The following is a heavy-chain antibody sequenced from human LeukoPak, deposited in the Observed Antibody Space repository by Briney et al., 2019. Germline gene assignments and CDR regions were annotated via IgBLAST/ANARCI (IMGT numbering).Heavy chain of an antibody. V-gene: IGHV4-38-2*01. J-gene: IGHJ4*02. CDR2: IYHSGST. CDR3: ARRSDSSGLDY. CDR1: GYSISSGYY. Sequence: SETLSLTCAVSGYSISSGYYWGWIRQPPGKGLEWIGSIYHSGSTYYNPSLKSRVTISVDTSKNQFSLKLGSVTAADTAVYYCARRSDSSGLDYWGQGTLVTVSS. D-gene: IGHD6-19*01.